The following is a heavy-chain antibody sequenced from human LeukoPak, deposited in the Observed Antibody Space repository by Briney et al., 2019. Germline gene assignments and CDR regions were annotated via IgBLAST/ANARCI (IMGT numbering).Heavy chain of an antibody. Sequence: PGGSLRLSCAASGFTISSNYMSWVRQAPGKGLEWVSVIYSGGSTYYADSVKGRFTISRDNSKNTLYLQMNSLRAEDTAVYYCAIPGGYYYYYMDVWAKGPRSPSP. CDR1: GFTISSNY. V-gene: IGHV3-66*02. CDR2: IYSGGST. CDR3: AIPGGYYYYYMDV. J-gene: IGHJ6*03. D-gene: IGHD3-10*01.